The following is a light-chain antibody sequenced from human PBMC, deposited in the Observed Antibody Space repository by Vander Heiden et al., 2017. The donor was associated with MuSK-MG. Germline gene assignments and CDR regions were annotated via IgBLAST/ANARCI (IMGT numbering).Light chain of an antibody. CDR2: GNS. V-gene: IGLV1-40*01. J-gene: IGLJ1*01. CDR3: QSYDSSLSGYV. CDR1: SSNIGAGYH. Sequence: QSVLTPPPSVSGAPGHRVTLSCTGSSSNIGAGYHVPWSRQLPGTAPTLRTYGNSNRPSGVPDRFSGSKSGTSASLAITGLQAEDEADYYCQSYDSSLSGYVFGTGTKVTVL.